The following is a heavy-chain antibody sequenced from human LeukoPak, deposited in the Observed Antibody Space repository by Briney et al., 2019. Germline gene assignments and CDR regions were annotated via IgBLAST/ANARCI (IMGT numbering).Heavy chain of an antibody. J-gene: IGHJ4*02. CDR3: ASAERCSGGSCYSGFDY. D-gene: IGHD2-15*01. CDR1: GYTFTSYG. V-gene: IGHV1-18*01. CDR2: ISAYNGNT. Sequence: ASVKVSCKAPGYTFTSYGISWVRQAPGQGLEWMGWISAYNGNTNYAQKLQGRVTMTTDTSTSTAYMELRSLRSDDTAVYYCASAERCSGGSCYSGFDYWGQGTLVTVSS.